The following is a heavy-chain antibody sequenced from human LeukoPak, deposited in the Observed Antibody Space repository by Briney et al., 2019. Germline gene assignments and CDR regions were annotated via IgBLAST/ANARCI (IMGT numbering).Heavy chain of an antibody. CDR1: GYTFTSYG. V-gene: IGHV1-18*01. Sequence: ASVKVSCKASGYTFTSYGISWVRQAPGQGLEWMGWISACDGNTNYAQELQGRVTMTTDTFTSTAYMELRSLRSDDTAVYYCARTAGTIFGVVTSGYWGQGTLVTVSS. CDR3: ARTAGTIFGVVTSGY. J-gene: IGHJ4*02. CDR2: ISACDGNT. D-gene: IGHD3-3*01.